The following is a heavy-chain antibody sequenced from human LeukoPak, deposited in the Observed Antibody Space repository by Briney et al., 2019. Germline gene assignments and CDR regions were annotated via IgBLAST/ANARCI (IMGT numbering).Heavy chain of an antibody. V-gene: IGHV4-39*01. J-gene: IGHJ4*02. D-gene: IGHD3-3*01. CDR2: IYYSVST. Sequence: PSETLSLTCTVSGGSISSSSYYWGWIRQPPGKGLEWIGSIYYSVSTYYNPSLKSRVTISVDTSKNQFSLELSSVTAADTAVYYCARHVDDFWSGSPKRAPFDYWGQGTLVTVSS. CDR1: GGSISSSSYY. CDR3: ARHVDDFWSGSPKRAPFDY.